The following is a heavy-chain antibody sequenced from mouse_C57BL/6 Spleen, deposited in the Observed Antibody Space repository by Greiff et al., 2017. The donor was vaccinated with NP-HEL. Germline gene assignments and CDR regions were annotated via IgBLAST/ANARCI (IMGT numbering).Heavy chain of an antibody. CDR2: IDPGDGET. CDR3: ARGNYYAMDY. J-gene: IGHJ4*01. Sequence: VQLKESGAELVKPGASVKLSCTASGFNFKDYSMHWVKQRTEQGLEWIGRIDPGDGETKYAPKFQGKATLTADTSSNTAYLRLSSLTSEDTAVYYCARGNYYAMDYWGQGTSVTVSS. CDR1: GFNFKDYS. V-gene: IGHV14-2*01.